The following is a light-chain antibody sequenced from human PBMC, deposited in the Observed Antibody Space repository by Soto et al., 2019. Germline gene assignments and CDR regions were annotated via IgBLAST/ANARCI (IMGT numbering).Light chain of an antibody. J-gene: IGLJ3*02. CDR2: EVY. V-gene: IGLV2-8*01. CDR3: CSYVGSNIWV. CDR1: RSDVGDYNS. Sequence: QSVLTQPPSASGSPGRSVTISCSGTRSDVGDYNSVSWYQQHPGKAPKLMLYEVYKRPPGVPDRFSGSKSGNAAFLTVSGLQAEDEADYYCCSYVGSNIWVFGGGTKVTVL.